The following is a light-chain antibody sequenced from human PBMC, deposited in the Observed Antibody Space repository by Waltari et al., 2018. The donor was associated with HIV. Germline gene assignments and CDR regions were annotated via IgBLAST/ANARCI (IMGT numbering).Light chain of an antibody. CDR2: KAS. V-gene: IGKV1-5*03. Sequence: DIQMTQSPSTLSASVGVRVTITCRASQSVNTWLAWYQRKPGQAPKILIYKASTLETGVPSRFSGSGSGTEFTLTISSLQPDDFATYYCQQYHTYRTFGQGTRLEL. J-gene: IGKJ1*01. CDR3: QQYHTYRT. CDR1: QSVNTW.